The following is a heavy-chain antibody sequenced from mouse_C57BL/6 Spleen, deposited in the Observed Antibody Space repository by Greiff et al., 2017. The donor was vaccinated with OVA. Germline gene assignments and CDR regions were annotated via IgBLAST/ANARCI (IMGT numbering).Heavy chain of an antibody. CDR3: ARLASPWYFDV. V-gene: IGHV1-18*01. D-gene: IGHD6-1*01. J-gene: IGHJ1*03. CDR2: INPNNGGT. CDR1: GYTFTDYN. Sequence: EVQGVESGPELVKPGASVKIPCKASGYTFTDYNMDWVKQSHGKSLEWIGDINPNNGGTIYNQKFKGKVTLTVDKSSSTAYMEIRSLTSEDTAVYYCARLASPWYFDVWGTGTTVTVAS.